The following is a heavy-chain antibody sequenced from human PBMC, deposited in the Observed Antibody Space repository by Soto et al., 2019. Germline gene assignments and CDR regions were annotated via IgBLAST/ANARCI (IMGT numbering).Heavy chain of an antibody. J-gene: IGHJ3*01. CDR3: ARGSKYFYGSGKDDAFDV. D-gene: IGHD3-10*01. Sequence: GSLRLSCAAAGFTFSDNTMYWVRQAPGKGLEWVSTISSSSSHIYYVDSVEGRFTVSRDNVKKSLYLQMDSLRAEDTALYYCARGSKYFYGSGKDDAFDVWGQGTMVTVSS. V-gene: IGHV3-21*01. CDR2: ISSSSSHI. CDR1: GFTFSDNT.